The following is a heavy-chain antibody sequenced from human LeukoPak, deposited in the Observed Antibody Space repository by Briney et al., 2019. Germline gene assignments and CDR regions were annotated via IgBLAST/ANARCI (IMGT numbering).Heavy chain of an antibody. J-gene: IGHJ4*02. CDR3: AGSSGWLFDY. Sequence: QPGGSLRLSCAGTGFTFSSYWMNWVRQAPGKGLEWVANMKEDGSQIYYVDSVKGRFTISRDNAKNSVYLQMNSLRAEDTAVYYCAGSSGWLFDYWGQGTLVAVSS. CDR2: MKEDGSQI. D-gene: IGHD6-19*01. CDR1: GFTFSSYW. V-gene: IGHV3-7*01.